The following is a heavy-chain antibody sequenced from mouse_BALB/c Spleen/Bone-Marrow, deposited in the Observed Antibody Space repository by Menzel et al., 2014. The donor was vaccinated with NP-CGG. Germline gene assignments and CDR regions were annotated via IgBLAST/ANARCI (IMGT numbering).Heavy chain of an antibody. V-gene: IGHV1-54*01. CDR1: GYAFTNYW. CDR2: INPGSGGA. J-gene: IGHJ4*01. Sequence: QVQLQQSGAELVRPGTSVQVSCKASGYAFTNYWIEWIKQRPGQGLEWIGVINPGSGGANYNEKFKGEATLTADKSSSTAYIQFSSLTSDDSAVYFCARELGRRAMDYWGQGTSVTVSS. CDR3: ARELGRRAMDY. D-gene: IGHD4-1*01.